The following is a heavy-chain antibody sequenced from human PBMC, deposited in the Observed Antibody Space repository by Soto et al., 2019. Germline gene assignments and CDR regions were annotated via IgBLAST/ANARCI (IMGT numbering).Heavy chain of an antibody. Sequence: SQTLSVTRTVADGSIMSTSYYWGWIRQPPGKGLEWIGSMFYGGTTYYNPSLKSRVTISVDTTKNQFSLKLSSVTAAETAMYYCARMRSSTRRFDPWGQGTQVTVSS. CDR1: DGSIMSTSYY. V-gene: IGHV4-39*01. CDR2: MFYGGTT. J-gene: IGHJ5*02. CDR3: ARMRSSTRRFDP. D-gene: IGHD2-2*01.